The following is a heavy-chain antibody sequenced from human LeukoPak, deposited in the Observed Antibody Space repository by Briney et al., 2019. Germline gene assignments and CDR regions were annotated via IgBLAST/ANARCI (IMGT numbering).Heavy chain of an antibody. D-gene: IGHD2-15*01. V-gene: IGHV4-59*01. J-gene: IGHJ4*02. Sequence: SETLSLTCTISNCSISNYYWSWIRQPPGKGLESIGYIYYSGGTNYNPSFKSRVTISIDTSRNQFSLSLNSVTAADTAVYYCARGRFELPFWGQGTLVTVSS. CDR3: ARGRFELPF. CDR1: NCSISNYY. CDR2: IYYSGGT.